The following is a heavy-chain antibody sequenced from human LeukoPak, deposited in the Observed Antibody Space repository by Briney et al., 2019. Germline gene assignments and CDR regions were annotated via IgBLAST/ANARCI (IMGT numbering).Heavy chain of an antibody. V-gene: IGHV3-23*01. CDR1: GFTFSSYA. CDR2: ISGSGGST. CDR3: AKARRVTATQSYYFDY. Sequence: GGSLRLSCAASGFTFSSYAMSWVRQAPGKGLEWASAISGSGGSTYYADSVKGRFTISRDNSKNTLHLQMNSLRAEDTAVYYCAKARRVTATQSYYFDYWGQGTLVTVSS. J-gene: IGHJ4*02. D-gene: IGHD2-21*02.